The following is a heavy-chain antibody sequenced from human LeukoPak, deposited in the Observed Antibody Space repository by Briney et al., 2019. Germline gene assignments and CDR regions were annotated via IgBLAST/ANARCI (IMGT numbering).Heavy chain of an antibody. D-gene: IGHD3-10*01. J-gene: IGHJ4*02. V-gene: IGHV3-9*03. CDR1: GFTFSSYW. CDR3: AKERYGSGIFDY. CDR2: ISWNSGSI. Sequence: PGGSLSLSCAASGFTFSSYWMHWVRQAPGKGLEWVSGISWNSGSIGYADSVKGRFTISRDNAKNSLYLQMNSLRAEDMALYYCAKERYGSGIFDYWGQGTLVTVSS.